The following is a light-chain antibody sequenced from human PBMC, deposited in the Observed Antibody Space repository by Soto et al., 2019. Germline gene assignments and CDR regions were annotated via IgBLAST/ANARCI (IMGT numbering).Light chain of an antibody. V-gene: IGLV2-14*01. Sequence: QSALTQPASVSGSPRQSITISCTGTSNDVGGYNYVSWYQQHPGKAPKLIIYEVSNRPSGVSDRFSGSKSGNTASLTISGLQAEDEADYYCSSYTSSTTLPYVFGTGTKVTVL. CDR2: EVS. CDR3: SSYTSSTTLPYV. CDR1: SNDVGGYNY. J-gene: IGLJ1*01.